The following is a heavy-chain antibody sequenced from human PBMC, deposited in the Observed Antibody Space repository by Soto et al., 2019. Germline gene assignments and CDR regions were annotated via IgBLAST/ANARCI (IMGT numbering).Heavy chain of an antibody. V-gene: IGHV4-59*08. CDR2: IYYSGNTDPPT. Sequence: QVQLQESGPGLVRPSETLSLTCIVSGDSISPYYWNWIRQPPGKGLEWIGYIYYSGNTDPPTNYNPSLKSRFTVSIDTSKNQFSLKLSSVTAADTAVYYCARLTRSAEGYFASWGQGTLVTVSS. CDR3: ARLTRSAEGYFAS. CDR1: GDSISPYY. J-gene: IGHJ4*02. D-gene: IGHD3-10*01.